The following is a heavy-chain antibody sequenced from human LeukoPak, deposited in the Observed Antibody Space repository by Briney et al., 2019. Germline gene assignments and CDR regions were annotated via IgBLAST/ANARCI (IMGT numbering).Heavy chain of an antibody. D-gene: IGHD6-13*01. Sequence: GESLKISGKGSGYSFTSYWIGWVRQMPGKGLEWMGIIYPGDSDTRYSPSFQGQVTISADKSISTAYLQWSSLKASDTAMYYCARTYSSSWFNMDVWGQGTTVTVSS. CDR3: ARTYSSSWFNMDV. CDR1: GYSFTSYW. CDR2: IYPGDSDT. J-gene: IGHJ6*02. V-gene: IGHV5-51*01.